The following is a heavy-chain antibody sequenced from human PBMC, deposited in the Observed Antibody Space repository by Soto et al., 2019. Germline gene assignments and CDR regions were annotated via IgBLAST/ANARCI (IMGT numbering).Heavy chain of an antibody. V-gene: IGHV3-74*01. J-gene: IGHJ3*01. Sequence: GGSLRLSCADSGFSFSTYWMHLVRQGPGKGLVWVSRISPDGSSTNYADSVRGRFTISRDNAKNTLYMQMNSLRAEDTAIYYCARSPGGYYIDWGQGTMVTVSS. D-gene: IGHD1-26*01. CDR1: GFSFSTYW. CDR2: ISPDGSST. CDR3: ARSPGGYYID.